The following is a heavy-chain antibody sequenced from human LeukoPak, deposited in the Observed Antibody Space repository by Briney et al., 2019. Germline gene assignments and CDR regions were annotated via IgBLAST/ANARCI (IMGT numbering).Heavy chain of an antibody. D-gene: IGHD3-3*01. CDR1: GFTFSSYA. V-gene: IGHV3-21*01. CDR2: ISSSSSYI. Sequence: GGSLRLSCAASGFTFSSYAMSWVRQAPGKGLEWVSSISSSSSYIYYADSVKGRFTISRDNAKNSLYLQMNSLRAKDTAVYYCARDLAHYDFWSGAPDYWGQGTLVTVSS. J-gene: IGHJ4*02. CDR3: ARDLAHYDFWSGAPDY.